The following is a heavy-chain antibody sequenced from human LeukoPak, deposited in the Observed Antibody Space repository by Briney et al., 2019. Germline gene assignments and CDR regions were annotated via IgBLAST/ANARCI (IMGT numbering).Heavy chain of an antibody. CDR3: ARYLRSSGRGFDY. J-gene: IGHJ4*02. CDR1: GGSITHYY. V-gene: IGHV4-59*01. CDR2: SYYSGST. D-gene: IGHD3-10*02. Sequence: SETLSLTCTVSGGSITHYYWTWIRQPPGKTLEWIGYSYYSGSTKYNPSLKSRVTISVDTSKNQFSLKLSSVTAADTAVYYCARYLRSSGRGFDYWGQGTLVTVSS.